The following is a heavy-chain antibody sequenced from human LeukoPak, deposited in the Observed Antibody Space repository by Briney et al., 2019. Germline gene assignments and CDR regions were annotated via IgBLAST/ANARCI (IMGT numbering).Heavy chain of an antibody. CDR3: ASTPPGAAPPYGYYFDY. CDR1: GFTFSSYS. D-gene: IGHD2-2*03. J-gene: IGHJ4*02. Sequence: GGSLRLSCAASGFTFSSYSMNWVRQAPGKGLEWVSAISSDSNYIYYADSLKGRFTISRDNAKNSLYLQMNSLRAEDTAVYYCASTPPGAAPPYGYYFDYWGQGTLVTVSS. CDR2: ISSDSNYI. V-gene: IGHV3-21*01.